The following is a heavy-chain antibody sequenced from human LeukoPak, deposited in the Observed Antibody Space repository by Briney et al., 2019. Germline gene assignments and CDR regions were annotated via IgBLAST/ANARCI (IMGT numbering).Heavy chain of an antibody. CDR3: AREETSDAFDI. CDR1: GGTFSSYA. J-gene: IGHJ3*02. V-gene: IGHV1-69*06. D-gene: IGHD2-2*01. Sequence: SVRVSCKASGGTFSSYAISWVRQAPGQGLEWMVGIIPIFGTANYAQKFQGRVTITADKSTSTAYMELSSLRSEDTAVYYCAREETSDAFDIWGQGTMVTVSS. CDR2: IIPIFGTA.